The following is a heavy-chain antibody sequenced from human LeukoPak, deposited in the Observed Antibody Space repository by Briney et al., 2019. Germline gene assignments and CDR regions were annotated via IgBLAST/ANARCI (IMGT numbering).Heavy chain of an antibody. V-gene: IGHV4-59*01. CDR2: IYYSGST. Sequence: SETLSLTCTVSSGSISFYYWSWIRQPPGQGLEWIGYIYYSGSTDYNSSLKSRVTISVDTSKNQFSLKLSSVTAADTAVYYCARSLTGNFDYWGQGTLVTVSS. D-gene: IGHD3-9*01. J-gene: IGHJ4*02. CDR3: ARSLTGNFDY. CDR1: SGSISFYY.